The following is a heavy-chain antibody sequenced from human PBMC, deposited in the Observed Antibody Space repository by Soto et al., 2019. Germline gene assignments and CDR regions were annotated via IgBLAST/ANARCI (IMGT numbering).Heavy chain of an antibody. CDR2: IIPIFGTA. Sequence: SVKVSCKASGGTFSSYAISWVRQAPGQGLEWMGGIIPIFGTANYAQKFQGRVTITADESTSTAYMGLSSLRSGDTAVYYCARATGWYHYYYGMDVWGQGTTVTVSS. D-gene: IGHD6-19*01. V-gene: IGHV1-69*13. CDR3: ARATGWYHYYYGMDV. CDR1: GGTFSSYA. J-gene: IGHJ6*02.